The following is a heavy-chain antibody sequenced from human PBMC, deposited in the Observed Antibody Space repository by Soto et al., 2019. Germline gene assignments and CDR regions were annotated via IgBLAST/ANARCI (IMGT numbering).Heavy chain of an antibody. Sequence: EVQLLESGGGLVQPGASLRLYCAASGCTFSSYAMSWVRQAPGKGLEWVSVISGSDDSTYYADSVKGRFTISRDNSKNTLYLQMNSLRAEDTAVYYCAKSSSSSTVDYWGQGTMVTVSS. CDR2: ISGSDDST. D-gene: IGHD6-6*01. CDR1: GCTFSSYA. J-gene: IGHJ4*02. CDR3: AKSSSSSTVDY. V-gene: IGHV3-23*01.